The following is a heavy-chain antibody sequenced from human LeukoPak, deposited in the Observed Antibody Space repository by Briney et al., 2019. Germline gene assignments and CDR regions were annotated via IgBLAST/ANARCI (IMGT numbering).Heavy chain of an antibody. CDR2: IYYSGST. CDR1: GGSISSYY. V-gene: IGHV4-59*01. Sequence: SETLSLTCTVSGGSISSYYWSWIRQPPGKGLEWIGYIYYSGSTNYNPSLKSRVTISVDTSKNQFSLKLSSVTAADTAVYYCARVRYGYYYMDVWGKGTTITVSS. J-gene: IGHJ6*03. D-gene: IGHD1-1*01. CDR3: ARVRYGYYYMDV.